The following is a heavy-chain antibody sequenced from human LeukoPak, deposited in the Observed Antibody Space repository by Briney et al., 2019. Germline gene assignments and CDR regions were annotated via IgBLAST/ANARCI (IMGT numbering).Heavy chain of an antibody. D-gene: IGHD3-3*01. CDR2: INPSGGST. CDR1: GYTFTSYY. Sequence: ASVKVSCKASGYTFTSYYMHWVRQAPGQGLEWMGIINPSGGSTSYAQKFQGRVTMTRDTSTSTVYMELSSLGSEDTAVYYCARVTVRFSRQRKDNNWFDPWGQGTLVTVSS. J-gene: IGHJ5*02. CDR3: ARVTVRFSRQRKDNNWFDP. V-gene: IGHV1-46*01.